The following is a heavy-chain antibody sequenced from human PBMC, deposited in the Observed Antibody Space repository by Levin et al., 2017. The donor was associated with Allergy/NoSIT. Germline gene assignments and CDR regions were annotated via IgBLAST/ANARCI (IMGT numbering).Heavy chain of an antibody. J-gene: IGHJ4*02. D-gene: IGHD2-15*01. Sequence: GESLKISCAASGFTFSSYAMHWVRQAPGKGLEWVAVISYDGSNKYYADSVKGRFTISRDNSKNTLYLQMNSLRAEDTAVYYCARAPGTKIVVVVAATLYYWGQGTLVTVSS. CDR3: ARAPGTKIVVVVAATLYY. CDR2: ISYDGSNK. V-gene: IGHV3-30*04. CDR1: GFTFSSYA.